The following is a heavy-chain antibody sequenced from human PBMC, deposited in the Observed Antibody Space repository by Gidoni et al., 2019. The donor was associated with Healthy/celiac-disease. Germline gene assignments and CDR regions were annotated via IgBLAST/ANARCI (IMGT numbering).Heavy chain of an antibody. CDR3: AKDRFLEWLSPPYYYYGMDG. D-gene: IGHD3-3*01. J-gene: IGHJ6*02. CDR2: ISGSGGST. Sequence: VQLLESGGGLVQPGGSLRLSSAASGFTLSIQALSWVRQAPGKGLEWVSGISGSGGSTYYADSVKGRFTISRDNSKNTLYLQMNSLRAEDTAVYYCAKDRFLEWLSPPYYYYGMDGWGQGTTVTVSS. CDR1: GFTLSIQA. V-gene: IGHV3-23*01.